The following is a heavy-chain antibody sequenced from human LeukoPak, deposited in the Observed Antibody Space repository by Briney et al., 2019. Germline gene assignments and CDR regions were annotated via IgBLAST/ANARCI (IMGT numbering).Heavy chain of an antibody. CDR3: ARGGTLEYFQH. CDR2: ISSSGSTI. CDR1: GFTFSSYE. V-gene: IGHV3-48*03. J-gene: IGHJ1*01. Sequence: PGGSLRLSCAASGFTFSSYEMNWVRQAPGKGLEWVSYISSSGSTIYYADSVKGRFTISRDNAKNSLYLQMNSLRAEDSAAYYCARGGTLEYFQHWGQGTLATVSS.